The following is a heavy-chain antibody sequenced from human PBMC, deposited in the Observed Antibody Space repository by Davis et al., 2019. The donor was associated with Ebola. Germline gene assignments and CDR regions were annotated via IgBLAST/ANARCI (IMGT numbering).Heavy chain of an antibody. CDR3: TRGGMATPFDY. D-gene: IGHD5-24*01. V-gene: IGHV3-66*01. Sequence: PGGSLRLSCAASGFSVSINYMSWVRQAPGKGLEWVSVIYRGGSTYYADSVKGRFTISRDNSKNTLYLQMNSLRAEDTAVYYCTRGGMATPFDYWGQGTLVTVSS. CDR1: GFSVSINY. CDR2: IYRGGST. J-gene: IGHJ4*02.